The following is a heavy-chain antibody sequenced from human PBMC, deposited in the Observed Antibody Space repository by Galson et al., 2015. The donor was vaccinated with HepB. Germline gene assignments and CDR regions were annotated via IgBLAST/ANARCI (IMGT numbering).Heavy chain of an antibody. CDR2: IWYDGSNK. V-gene: IGHV3-33*01. Sequence: SLRLSCAASGFTFSSYGMHWVRQAPGKGLEWVAVIWYDGSNKYYADSVKGRFTISRDNSKNTLYLQMNSLRAEDTAVYYCARDRRPGTTQNAFDIWGQGTMVTVSS. J-gene: IGHJ3*02. CDR3: ARDRRPGTTQNAFDI. CDR1: GFTFSSYG. D-gene: IGHD1-1*01.